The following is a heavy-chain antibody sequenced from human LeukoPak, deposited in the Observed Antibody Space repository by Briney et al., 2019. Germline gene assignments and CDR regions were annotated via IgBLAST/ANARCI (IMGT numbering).Heavy chain of an antibody. CDR3: ARGGSGWT. CDR2: IKQDGSEK. D-gene: IGHD6-19*01. V-gene: IGHV3-7*01. Sequence: GGSLRLYCAASGFTVSSNYMSWVRQAPGKGLEWVANIKQDGSEKYYVDSVKGRFTISRDNAKNSLYLQMNSLRAEDTAVCYCARGGSGWTWGQGTLVTVSS. J-gene: IGHJ5*02. CDR1: GFTVSSNY.